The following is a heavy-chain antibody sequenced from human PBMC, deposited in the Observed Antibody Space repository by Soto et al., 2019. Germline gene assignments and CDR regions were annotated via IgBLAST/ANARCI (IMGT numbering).Heavy chain of an antibody. D-gene: IGHD3-10*01. V-gene: IGHV5-51*01. J-gene: IGHJ6*02. CDR2: IYPGDSDT. CDR1: GYSFTSYW. Sequence: LKISCKGSGYSFTSYWIGWVRQMPGKGLEWMGIIYPGDSDTRYSPSFQGQVTISADKSISTAYLQWSSLKASDTAMYYCARRQYYGSGSYYPIYYYGMDVWGQGTTVTVSS. CDR3: ARRQYYGSGSYYPIYYYGMDV.